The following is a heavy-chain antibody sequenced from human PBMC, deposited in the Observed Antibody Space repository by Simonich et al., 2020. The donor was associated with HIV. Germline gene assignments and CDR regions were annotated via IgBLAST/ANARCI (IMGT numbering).Heavy chain of an antibody. CDR1: GFTFDCCA. J-gene: IGHJ4*02. D-gene: IGHD6-13*01. V-gene: IGHV3-9*01. CDR2: ISCNSGSI. Sequence: EVQLVESGGGLVQPGRSLRLSCAASGFTFDCCAMHWVRQAPGKGPEWVSGISCNSGSIGYADAVKGRLTISRDNAKNSLYLQMNSLRADDTALYYCAKDRAAAGSNYFDYWGQGTLVTVSS. CDR3: AKDRAAAGSNYFDY.